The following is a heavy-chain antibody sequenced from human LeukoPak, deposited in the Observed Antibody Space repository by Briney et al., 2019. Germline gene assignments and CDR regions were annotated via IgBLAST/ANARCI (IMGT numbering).Heavy chain of an antibody. CDR3: ATDKDTAYGFDI. CDR2: INSDGIST. V-gene: IGHV3-74*01. D-gene: IGHD5-18*01. CDR1: GFTFSRYW. Sequence: AGSPRLSCAASGFTFSRYWMHWVRQAPGKGLVWVSRINSDGISTSYADSVKGRVTISRDNAKNTLYLQMNSLRAEDTAVYYCATDKDTAYGFDIGGQGTMASVSS. J-gene: IGHJ3*02.